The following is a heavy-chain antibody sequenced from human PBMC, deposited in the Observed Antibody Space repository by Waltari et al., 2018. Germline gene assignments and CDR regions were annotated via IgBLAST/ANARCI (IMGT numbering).Heavy chain of an antibody. Sequence: EVQLVESGGGLVQPGGSLRLSCAASGFTFSSYSMNWVRQAPGKGLEWVSYISSSSSTIHYADSVKGRFTISRDNAKNSLYLQMNSLRAEDTAVYYCASRGGGIPGAGYWGQGTLVTVSS. D-gene: IGHD3-16*01. V-gene: IGHV3-48*04. CDR3: ASRGGGIPGAGY. CDR1: GFTFSSYS. J-gene: IGHJ4*02. CDR2: ISSSSSTI.